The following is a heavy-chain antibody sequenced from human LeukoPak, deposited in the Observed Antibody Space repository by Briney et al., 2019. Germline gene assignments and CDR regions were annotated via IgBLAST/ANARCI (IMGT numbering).Heavy chain of an antibody. CDR1: GYTFTSYG. V-gene: IGHV1-18*01. D-gene: IGHD2-2*01. J-gene: IGHJ5*02. CDR3: ARDHVPDIVVVPAARGPNWFDP. Sequence: ASVKVSCKASGYTFTSYGFSWVRQAPGQGLEWMGWISAHNGNTNYAQKLQGRVTMTTDTSTSTAYMELRSLRSEDTAVYYCARDHVPDIVVVPAARGPNWFDPWGQGTLVTVSS. CDR2: ISAHNGNT.